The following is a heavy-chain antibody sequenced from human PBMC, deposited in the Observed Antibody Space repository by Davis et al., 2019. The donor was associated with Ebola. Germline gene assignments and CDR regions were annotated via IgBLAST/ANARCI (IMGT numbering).Heavy chain of an antibody. J-gene: IGHJ3*02. D-gene: IGHD3-16*01. CDR2: ISSSGGST. CDR3: AREAGGGAFDI. CDR1: GFTFSSYA. V-gene: IGHV3-23*01. Sequence: GESLKISCAASGFTFSSYAMSWVRQAPGKGLEWVSAISSSGGSTYYADSVKGRFTISRDNSKNTLYLQMNSLRAEDTAVYYCAREAGGGAFDIWGQGTMITVSS.